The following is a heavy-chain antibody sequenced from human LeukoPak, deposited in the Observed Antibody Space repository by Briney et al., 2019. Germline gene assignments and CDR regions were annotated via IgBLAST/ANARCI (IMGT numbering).Heavy chain of an antibody. V-gene: IGHV6-1*01. Sequence: SQTLSLTCAFSGDIGSSNSAAWHWIRQSPSRGLEWLGRTYYRSKWYNDYAVSVKSRITINPDTSKNQLSLQLNSVTPEDTAVYFCARDRSYDSSGYYSYFDYWGQGTLVTVSS. D-gene: IGHD3-22*01. CDR1: GDIGSSNSAA. J-gene: IGHJ4*02. CDR3: ARDRSYDSSGYYSYFDY. CDR2: TYYRSKWYN.